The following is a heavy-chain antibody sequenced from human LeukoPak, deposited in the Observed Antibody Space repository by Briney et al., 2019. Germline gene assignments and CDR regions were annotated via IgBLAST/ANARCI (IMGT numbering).Heavy chain of an antibody. J-gene: IGHJ4*02. CDR1: GFTFSNYA. CDR2: MSSSGGGT. Sequence: GGSLRLSCAASGFTFSNYAMSWVRQAPGKGLEWVSGMSSSGGGTYYADSVKGRFTISRDNSKNTLYLQMNSLRAEDTAVYYYAKDWEWFGNFFDYWGQGTLVTVSS. V-gene: IGHV3-23*01. D-gene: IGHD3-3*01. CDR3: AKDWEWFGNFFDY.